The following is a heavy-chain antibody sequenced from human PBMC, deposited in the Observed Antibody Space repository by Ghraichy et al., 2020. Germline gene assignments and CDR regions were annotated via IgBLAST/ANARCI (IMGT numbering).Heavy chain of an antibody. CDR2: ISGSGGST. CDR1: GFTFSSYA. J-gene: IGHJ4*02. D-gene: IGHD2-15*01. V-gene: IGHV3-23*01. Sequence: SCAASGFTFSSYAMSWVRQAPGKGLEWVSAISGSGGSTYYADSVKGRFTISRDNSKNTLYLQMNSLRAEDTAVYYCAKAIVVVAATMYYFDYWGQGTLVTVSS. CDR3: AKAIVVVAATMYYFDY.